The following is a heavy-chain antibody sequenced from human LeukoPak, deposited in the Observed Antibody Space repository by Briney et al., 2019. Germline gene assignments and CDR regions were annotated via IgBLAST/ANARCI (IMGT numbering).Heavy chain of an antibody. CDR2: ITYDGSNK. J-gene: IGHJ4*02. CDR1: GFPFRYYC. CDR3: AKDLPVVAAAGTSTDY. V-gene: IGHV3-30*18. Sequence: GALGLSLAASGFPFRYYCIHLVRQAPGKGLGGGAGITYDGSNKYYADSVKGRFTISRDNSKNTLYLQMNSLRAEDTAVYYCAKDLPVVAAAGTSTDYWGQGTLVTVSS. D-gene: IGHD6-13*01.